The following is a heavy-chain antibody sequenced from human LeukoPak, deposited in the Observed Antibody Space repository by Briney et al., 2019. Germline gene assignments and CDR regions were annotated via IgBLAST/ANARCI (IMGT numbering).Heavy chain of an antibody. V-gene: IGHV3-74*01. CDR1: GFTFSTNW. J-gene: IGHJ4*02. D-gene: IGHD1-1*01. CDR2: IKGDGSIT. Sequence: PGGSLRLSCAASGFTFSTNWVHWVRQAPGKGLVGVSRIKGDGSITNYADSVTGRFTISRDNAKNPLYLQMSSLRAEDTAVYYCARENWYLDYWGQGTLVTVSS. CDR3: ARENWYLDY.